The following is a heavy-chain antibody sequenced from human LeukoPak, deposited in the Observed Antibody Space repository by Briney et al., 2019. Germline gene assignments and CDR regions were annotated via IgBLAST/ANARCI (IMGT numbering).Heavy chain of an antibody. CDR3: ARDEDRYSSSWHLDY. J-gene: IGHJ4*02. CDR1: GFTFSSYG. V-gene: IGHV3-33*01. D-gene: IGHD6-13*01. CDR2: IWYDGSNK. Sequence: GGSLRLSCAACGFTFSSYGMHWVRQAPGKGLEWVAVIWYDGSNKYYADSVKGRFTISRDNSKNTLYLQMNSLRAEDTAVYYCARDEDRYSSSWHLDYWGQGTLVTVSS.